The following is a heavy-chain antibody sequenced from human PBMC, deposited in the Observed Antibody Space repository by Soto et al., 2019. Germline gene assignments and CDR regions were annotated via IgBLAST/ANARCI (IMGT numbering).Heavy chain of an antibody. V-gene: IGHV3-7*03. D-gene: IGHD2-21*02. CDR3: AKDGGSDSYYFDH. CDR1: GFSFRNYW. CDR2: IKEDGSEA. J-gene: IGHJ4*02. Sequence: DVQLVETGGGLGQPGGALRLSCSTSGFSFRNYWMTWVRQAPGKGLEWVANIKEDGSEAFYAAPVKGRFTISRDNAKNSLYLQMNSLRAEDTAAYXCAKDGGSDSYYFDHWGQGTLVTVSS.